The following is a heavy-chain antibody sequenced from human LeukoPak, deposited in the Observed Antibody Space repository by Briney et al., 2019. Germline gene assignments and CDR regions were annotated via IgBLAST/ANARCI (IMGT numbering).Heavy chain of an antibody. CDR1: GFSFITDG. J-gene: IGHJ4*02. CDR3: NGDYDY. V-gene: IGHV3-30*02. Sequence: GGSLRLSCAASGFSFITDGMHWVRQAPGKGLEWVAFIRSDGVSKYYADSVKGRFTSSRDNSKNTLYLQMNSLRAEDTAVYYCNGDYDYWGQGTLVTVSS. D-gene: IGHD4-17*01. CDR2: IRSDGVSK.